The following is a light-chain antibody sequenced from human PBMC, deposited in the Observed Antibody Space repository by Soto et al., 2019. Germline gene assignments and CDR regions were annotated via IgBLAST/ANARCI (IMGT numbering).Light chain of an antibody. V-gene: IGKV1-5*03. CDR2: KAS. Sequence: DIQMTQSPSTLSASVGDRVTITCRASQFISSWLAWYQQKPGKAPKLLIYKASSLESGVPSRFSGSGSGTEFTLTITRLQPDDIATYYSQQYDNYSRTFGQGTKLEIK. CDR3: QQYDNYSRT. J-gene: IGKJ2*02. CDR1: QFISSW.